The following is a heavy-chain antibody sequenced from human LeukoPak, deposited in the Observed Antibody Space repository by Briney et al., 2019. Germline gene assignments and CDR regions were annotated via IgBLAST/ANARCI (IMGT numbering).Heavy chain of an antibody. CDR1: GFTFSSYG. CDR3: ARGVVVVVPAATYFDY. Sequence: PGGSLRLSCAASGFTFSSYGMHWVRQAPGKGLEWVAVIWYDGSNKYYADSVKGRFTISRDNSKNTLYLQMNSLRAEDTAVYYCARGVVVVVPAATYFDYWGQGTLVTVSS. V-gene: IGHV3-33*01. D-gene: IGHD2-2*01. J-gene: IGHJ4*02. CDR2: IWYDGSNK.